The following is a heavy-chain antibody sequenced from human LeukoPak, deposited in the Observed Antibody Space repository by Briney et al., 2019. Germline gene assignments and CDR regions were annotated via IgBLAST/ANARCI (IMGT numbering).Heavy chain of an antibody. CDR1: GGSITNYY. J-gene: IGHJ4*02. Sequence: SETLSLTCTVSGGSITNYYWSWIRQPPGKGLGWLGYVSYSGSTNYNPSLKSRVTISVDTSKNQFSLKVTSVTAADTAIYYCARHEDEGTYPLDSWGQGVLVTVSS. CDR2: VSYSGST. CDR3: ARHEDEGTYPLDS. V-gene: IGHV4-59*08. D-gene: IGHD3-10*01.